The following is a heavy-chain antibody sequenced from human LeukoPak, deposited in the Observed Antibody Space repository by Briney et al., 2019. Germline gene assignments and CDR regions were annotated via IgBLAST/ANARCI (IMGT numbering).Heavy chain of an antibody. CDR3: ARSSWGEYYYDSSGYYYYYGMDV. J-gene: IGHJ6*02. D-gene: IGHD3-22*01. CDR2: IIPIFGTA. V-gene: IGHV1-69*13. CDR1: GGTFSSYA. Sequence: ASVKVSCKASGGTFSSYAISWVRQAPGQGLEWMGGIIPIFGTANYAQKFQGRVTITADESTSTAYMELSSLRSEDTAVYYCARSSWGEYYYDSSGYYYYYGMDVWGQGTTVTVSS.